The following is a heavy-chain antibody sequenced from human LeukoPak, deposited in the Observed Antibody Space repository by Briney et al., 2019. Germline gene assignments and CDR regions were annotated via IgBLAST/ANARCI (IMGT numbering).Heavy chain of an antibody. CDR2: INPNSGGT. V-gene: IGHV1-2*07. J-gene: IGHJ6*02. Sequence: ASVKVSCKASGYTFTGYYMHWVRQAPGQGLEWRGWINPNSGGTNYAHKFQGRVTMTRDTSISTAYMELSRLRSDDTAVYYCARNKGTVGNYYYGMDVGGQGTTVTVSS. D-gene: IGHD4-23*01. CDR3: ARNKGTVGNYYYGMDV. CDR1: GYTFTGYY.